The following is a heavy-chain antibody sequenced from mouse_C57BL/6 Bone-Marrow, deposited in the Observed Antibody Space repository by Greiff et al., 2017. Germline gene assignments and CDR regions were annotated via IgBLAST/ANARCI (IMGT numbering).Heavy chain of an antibody. Sequence: EVQLQQSGPELVKPGASVKISCKASGYTFTDYYMNWVKQSHGKSLEWIGEINPNNGGTSYNQKFKGKATLTVDQSSSTAYMELRSLTSEDSAVYYCARWGYCGSGVDYWGQGTTRTVSS. CDR1: GYTFTDYY. V-gene: IGHV1-26*01. CDR2: INPNNGGT. CDR3: ARWGYCGSGVDY. J-gene: IGHJ2*01. D-gene: IGHD1-1*01.